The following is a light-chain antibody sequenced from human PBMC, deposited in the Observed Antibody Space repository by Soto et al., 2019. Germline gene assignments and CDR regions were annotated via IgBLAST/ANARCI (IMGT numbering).Light chain of an antibody. CDR1: NIGSES. J-gene: IGLJ2*01. CDR3: QVWDRSSDHRGL. CDR2: DDS. Sequence: SYELTQPPSVSVAPGQTARITCGGNNIGSESVHWYQKKPGQAPVLVVYDDSDRPSGIPERFSGSNSGNTATLTISRVEAGDEADYYCQVWDRSSDHRGLFGGGTKLTVL. V-gene: IGLV3-21*02.